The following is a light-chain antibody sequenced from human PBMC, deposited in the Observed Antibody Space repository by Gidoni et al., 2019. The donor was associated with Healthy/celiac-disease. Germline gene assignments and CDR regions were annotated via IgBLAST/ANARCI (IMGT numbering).Light chain of an antibody. CDR2: AAS. Sequence: DSQMTQSPSSLSASVGDRVTITCRASQSISSYLNWYQQKPGKAPKLLIYAASSLQSGVPSRFSGSGSGTDFTLTISSLQPEDFATYYCQQSYSTPRTFXQXPKVEIK. J-gene: IGKJ1*01. CDR1: QSISSY. CDR3: QQSYSTPRT. V-gene: IGKV1-39*01.